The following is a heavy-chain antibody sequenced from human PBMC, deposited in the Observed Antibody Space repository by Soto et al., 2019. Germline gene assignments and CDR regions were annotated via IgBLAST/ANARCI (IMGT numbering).Heavy chain of an antibody. CDR2: TYYRSKWYN. V-gene: IGHV6-1*01. J-gene: IGHJ4*02. CDR3: ARIGPGGYIDY. Sequence: SQTLSLTCPISGYSVSSNNAAWNWIRRSPSRGLEWLGRTYYRSKWYNHYAVSVKSRITVNTDTSKNQFSLELNSVTPEDTAVHYSARIGPGGYIDYWGQGTLVTVPS. CDR1: GYSVSSNNAA. D-gene: IGHD3-22*01.